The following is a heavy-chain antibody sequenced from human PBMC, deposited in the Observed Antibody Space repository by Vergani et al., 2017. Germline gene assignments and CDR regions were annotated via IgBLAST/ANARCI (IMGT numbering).Heavy chain of an antibody. D-gene: IGHD3-9*01. V-gene: IGHV4-59*01. CDR1: GGSISSYY. Sequence: QVQLQESGPGLVKPSETLSLTCTVSGGSISSYYWSWIRQPPGKGLEWIGYIYYSGSTNYNPSLKSRVTISVDTSKNQFSLKLSSVTAADTAVYYCARAQAYYDILTGWVVWFDPWGQGTLVTVSS. CDR3: ARAQAYYDILTGWVVWFDP. J-gene: IGHJ5*02. CDR2: IYYSGST.